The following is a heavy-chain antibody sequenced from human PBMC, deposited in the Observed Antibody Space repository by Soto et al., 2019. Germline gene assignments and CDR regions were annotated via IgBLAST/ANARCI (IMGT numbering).Heavy chain of an antibody. D-gene: IGHD6-13*01. CDR3: ARYLGSSWDRNWFDP. J-gene: IGHJ5*02. CDR2: IYYSGST. CDR1: GGSISSYY. V-gene: IGHV4-59*01. Sequence: SETLSLTCTVSGGSISSYYWSWIRQPPGKGLEWIGYIYYSGSTNYNPSLKSRVTISVDTSKNQFSLKLSSVTAADTAVYYCARYLGSSWDRNWFDPWGQGTLVTVSS.